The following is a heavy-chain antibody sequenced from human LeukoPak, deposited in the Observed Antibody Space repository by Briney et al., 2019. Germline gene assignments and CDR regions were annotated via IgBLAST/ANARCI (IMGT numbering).Heavy chain of an antibody. Sequence: SETLSLTCTVSSGSISSFYWTWIRQPAGKGLEWIGRIFTSGSTNYNPSLKSRVTMSVDTAKNQFSLKLTSVTAADTAAYYCARGRYGSGSYYNARGWFDPWGQGTLVTVSS. CDR2: IFTSGST. CDR3: ARGRYGSGSYYNARGWFDP. D-gene: IGHD3-10*01. J-gene: IGHJ5*02. CDR1: SGSISSFY. V-gene: IGHV4-4*07.